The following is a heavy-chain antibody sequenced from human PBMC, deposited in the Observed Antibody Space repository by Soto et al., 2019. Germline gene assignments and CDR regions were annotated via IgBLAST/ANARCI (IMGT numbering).Heavy chain of an antibody. Sequence: QVQLQESGPGLVKPSQTLSLTCTVSGGSISSGGYYWSWIRQHPGKGLEWIGYIYYSGSTYYNPSLKSRVTISVDTSKNQFSLKLSSVTAADTAVYYCARENSSGCEGSDAFDIWGQGTMVTVSS. J-gene: IGHJ3*02. CDR3: ARENSSGCEGSDAFDI. D-gene: IGHD5-12*01. CDR1: GGSISSGGYY. CDR2: IYYSGST. V-gene: IGHV4-31*03.